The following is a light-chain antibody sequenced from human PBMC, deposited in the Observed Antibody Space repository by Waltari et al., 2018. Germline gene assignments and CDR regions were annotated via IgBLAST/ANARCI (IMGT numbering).Light chain of an antibody. J-gene: IGKJ2*01. CDR2: KAS. Sequence: DIQMTQSPSTLSASVGDRVTITCRASQSIGGWLAWYQQKPGKAPNLLIFKASYLESGVSSRFSGSGSGTDFTLTISRLQPADFVTYYCQQYESYPLTFGQGTKLEI. CDR3: QQYESYPLT. V-gene: IGKV1-5*03. CDR1: QSIGGW.